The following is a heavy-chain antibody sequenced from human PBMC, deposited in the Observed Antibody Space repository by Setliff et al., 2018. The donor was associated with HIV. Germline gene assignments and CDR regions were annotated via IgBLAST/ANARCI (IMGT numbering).Heavy chain of an antibody. Sequence: SETLSLTCAAYGGSFSGYFWNWIRQPPGKGLEWIGAINHYGGTNYNPSLKSRVTMSVDTSKNQFSLRLSSVTAADTAVYYCAREYYYGSGSSFDPWGQGTLVTVSS. D-gene: IGHD3-10*01. CDR1: GGSFSGYF. CDR2: INHYGGT. V-gene: IGHV4-34*01. CDR3: AREYYYGSGSSFDP. J-gene: IGHJ5*02.